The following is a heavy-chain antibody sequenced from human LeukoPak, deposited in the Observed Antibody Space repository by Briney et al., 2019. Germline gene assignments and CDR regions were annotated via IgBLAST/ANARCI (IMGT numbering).Heavy chain of an antibody. V-gene: IGHV3-23*01. Sequence: PGGSRRLSWAAAGFSFITYAMNRVRQAAGEGLDWVAAMSGGGRSTYYADSVKGRFTIARDNSKNTLYLQMNSLRAEDTAVYYCAKDARYCSSTSCPYYYYYMDVWGEGTTVTVSS. CDR1: GFSFITYA. CDR3: AKDARYCSSTSCPYYYYYMDV. J-gene: IGHJ6*03. CDR2: MSGGGRST. D-gene: IGHD2-2*01.